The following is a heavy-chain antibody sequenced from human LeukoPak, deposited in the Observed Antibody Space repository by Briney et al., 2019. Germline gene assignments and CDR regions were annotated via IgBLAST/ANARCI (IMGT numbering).Heavy chain of an antibody. CDR1: GYTFTSHD. V-gene: IGHV1-8*03. Sequence: ASVKVSCKASGYTFTSHDINWVRQTTGQGLEWMGWMNPNSGNTGYAQKFQGRVTITRNTSISTAYMELSSLRSEDTAVYYCARAPPLRYFDWSPSVEYYYMDVWGKGTAVTVSS. D-gene: IGHD3-9*01. J-gene: IGHJ6*03. CDR2: MNPNSGNT. CDR3: ARAPPLRYFDWSPSVEYYYMDV.